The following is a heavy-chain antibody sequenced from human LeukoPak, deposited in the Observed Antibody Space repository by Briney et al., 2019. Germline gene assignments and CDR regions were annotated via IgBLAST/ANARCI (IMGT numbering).Heavy chain of an antibody. V-gene: IGHV4-31*03. CDR3: ARQYCGGDCYSIPFAFDI. D-gene: IGHD2-21*02. CDR2: IYYSGST. CDR1: GGSISSGGYY. Sequence: SETLSLTCTVSGGSISSGGYYWSWIRQHPGKGLEWIGYIYYSGSTYYNPSLKSRVTISVDTSKNQFSLKLSSVTAADTAVYYCARQYCGGDCYSIPFAFDIWGQGTMVTVSS. J-gene: IGHJ3*02.